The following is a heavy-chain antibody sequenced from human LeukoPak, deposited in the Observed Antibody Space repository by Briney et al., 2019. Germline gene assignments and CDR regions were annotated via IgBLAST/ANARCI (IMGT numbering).Heavy chain of an antibody. CDR1: GGSISSGGYY. J-gene: IGHJ5*02. Sequence: PSGTLSLTCAVSGGSISSGGYYWSWIRQPPGKGLEWIGYIYHSGSTYYNPSLKSRVTISVDRSKNQFSLKLSSVTAADTAVYYCARVNHDTWFDPWGQGTLVTVSS. D-gene: IGHD1-14*01. V-gene: IGHV4-30-2*01. CDR3: ARVNHDTWFDP. CDR2: IYHSGST.